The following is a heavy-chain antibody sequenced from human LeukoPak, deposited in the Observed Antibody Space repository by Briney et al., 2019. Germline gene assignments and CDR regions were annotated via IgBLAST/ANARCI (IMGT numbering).Heavy chain of an antibody. Sequence: GGSLRLSCTASGFTFGNYSMSWVRQAPGKGLEWVGFIRSKAYGGTTGYAATVKGRFTISRDDSKSIAYLQMNSLKTEDTAVYYCTPLEDIVVVPAAQRGFDYWGQGTLVTVSS. D-gene: IGHD2-2*01. J-gene: IGHJ4*02. CDR2: IRSKAYGGTT. CDR1: GFTFGNYS. V-gene: IGHV3-49*04. CDR3: TPLEDIVVVPAAQRGFDY.